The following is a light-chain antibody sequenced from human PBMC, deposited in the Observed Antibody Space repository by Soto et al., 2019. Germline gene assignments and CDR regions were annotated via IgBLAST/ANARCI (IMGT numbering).Light chain of an antibody. CDR2: GNS. CDR3: QSYDSTLSVSV. Sequence: QSVLTQPPSVSGAPGQRVTISCTGSSSNIGAGYDVYWYQQLPGTAPKLLIYGNSNRPSGVPDRFSGSKSGTSASLAITGLQAEDEADYYCQSYDSTLSVSVFGTGTKVTVL. J-gene: IGLJ1*01. V-gene: IGLV1-40*01. CDR1: SSNIGAGYD.